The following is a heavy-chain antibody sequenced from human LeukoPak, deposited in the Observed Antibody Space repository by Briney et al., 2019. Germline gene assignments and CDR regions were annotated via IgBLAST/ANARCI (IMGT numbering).Heavy chain of an antibody. CDR2: INHSGST. Sequence: SETLSLTCAVYGGSFSGYYWSWIRQPPGKGLEWIGEINHSGSTNYNPSLKSRVTISVDTSKNQFSLKLSSVTAADTAVYYCARGPRAMPFIVATRGVDYWGQGTLVTVSS. J-gene: IGHJ4*02. V-gene: IGHV4-34*01. D-gene: IGHD5-12*01. CDR1: GGSFSGYY. CDR3: ARGPRAMPFIVATRGVDY.